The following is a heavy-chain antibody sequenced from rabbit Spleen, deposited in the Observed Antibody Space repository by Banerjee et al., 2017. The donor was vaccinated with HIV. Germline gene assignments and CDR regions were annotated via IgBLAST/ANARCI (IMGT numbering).Heavy chain of an antibody. V-gene: IGHV1S40*01. J-gene: IGHJ4*01. Sequence: QSLEESGGDLVQPEGSLTLTCKASGVDFSTDYYMYWVRQAPGKGLEWIACIYGGSGITWYASWVNGRFTISKTSSTTVTLQMTSLTAADTATYSCARDLVAVIGWNFNLWGPGTLVTVS. CDR1: GVDFSTDYY. CDR2: IYGGSGIT. D-gene: IGHD1-1*01. CDR3: ARDLVAVIGWNFNL.